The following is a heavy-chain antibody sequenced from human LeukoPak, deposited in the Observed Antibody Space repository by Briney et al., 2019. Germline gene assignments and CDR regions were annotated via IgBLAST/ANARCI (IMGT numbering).Heavy chain of an antibody. D-gene: IGHD2-2*01. CDR1: GYRFTSYW. Sequence: GESLKISCKGSGYRFTSYWIGWVRQMPGKGLEWMGFIYPGDSDTRYSPSFQGQVTISADKSISTAYLQWSSLKASDTAMYYCARWSSTSCYYGCWFDPWGQGTLVTVSS. CDR3: ARWSSTSCYYGCWFDP. J-gene: IGHJ5*02. V-gene: IGHV5-51*01. CDR2: IYPGDSDT.